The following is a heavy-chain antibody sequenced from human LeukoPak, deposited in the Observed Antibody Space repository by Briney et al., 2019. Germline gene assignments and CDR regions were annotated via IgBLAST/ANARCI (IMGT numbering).Heavy chain of an antibody. J-gene: IGHJ4*02. CDR3: ARYAVGATTNDY. V-gene: IGHV3-7*03. Sequence: GGSLRLSCAASGFTFSSYWMSWVRQAPGKGLEWVANIKQDGSEKYYVGSVKGRFTISRDNAKNSLYLQMNSLRSEDTAVYYCARYAVGATTNDYWGQGTLVTVSS. CDR2: IKQDGSEK. D-gene: IGHD1-26*01. CDR1: GFTFSSYW.